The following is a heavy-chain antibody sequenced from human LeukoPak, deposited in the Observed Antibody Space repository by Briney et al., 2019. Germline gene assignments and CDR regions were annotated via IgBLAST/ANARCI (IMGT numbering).Heavy chain of an antibody. D-gene: IGHD4-23*01. Sequence: GGSLRLSCAASGFTVSSNYMSWVRQAPGKGLEWVSVIYSGGNTYYADSVKGRFTLSRDNSKNTLYLQMNSLRAGDTAVYYCARGWLRTYGGNPDAFDIWGQGTVVTVSS. CDR2: IYSGGNT. CDR3: ARGWLRTYGGNPDAFDI. V-gene: IGHV3-53*01. J-gene: IGHJ3*02. CDR1: GFTVSSNY.